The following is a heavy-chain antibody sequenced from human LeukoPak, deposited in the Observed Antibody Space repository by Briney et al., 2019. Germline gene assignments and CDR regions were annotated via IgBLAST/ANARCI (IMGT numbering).Heavy chain of an antibody. Sequence: KPSETLSLTCTVSGVSISSYYWSWIRQPPGKGLEWIGYIYYSGSTNYNPSLKSRVTISVDTSKNQFSLKLSSVTAADTAVYYCARASPRMDVWGKGTTVTVSS. CDR1: GVSISSYY. CDR2: IYYSGST. V-gene: IGHV4-59*01. J-gene: IGHJ6*04. CDR3: ARASPRMDV.